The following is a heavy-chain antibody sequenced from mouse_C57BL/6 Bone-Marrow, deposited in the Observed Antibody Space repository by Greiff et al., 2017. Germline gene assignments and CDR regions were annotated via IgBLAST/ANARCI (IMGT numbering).Heavy chain of an antibody. CDR2: IDPSDSYT. D-gene: IGHD1-1*01. CDR1: GYTFTSYW. Sequence: VQLQQSGAELVKPGASVKLSCKASGYTFTSYWMQWVKQRPGQGLEWIGEIDPSDSYTNYNQKFKGKATLTVDTSSSTAYMQLSSLTSEDSAVYYCARFSSYETYWGQGTLVTVSA. V-gene: IGHV1-50*01. CDR3: ARFSSYETY. J-gene: IGHJ3*01.